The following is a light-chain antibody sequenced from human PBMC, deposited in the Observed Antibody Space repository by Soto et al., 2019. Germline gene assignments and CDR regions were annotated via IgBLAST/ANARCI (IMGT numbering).Light chain of an antibody. Sequence: QSALTQPLSVSGSPGQSVTISCTGTSSDVGVYNYVSWYQQYPGKAPKITIYDVSNRPSGVPDRFSGSTSDHTACPTIPGLQAENEADYYSSSYEGSYSFVYESGPKVTVL. V-gene: IGLV2-11*01. CDR2: DVS. CDR1: SSDVGVYNY. CDR3: SSYEGSYSFV. J-gene: IGLJ1*01.